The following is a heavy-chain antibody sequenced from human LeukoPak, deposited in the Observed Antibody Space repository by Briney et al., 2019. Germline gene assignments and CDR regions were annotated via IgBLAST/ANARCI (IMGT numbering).Heavy chain of an antibody. Sequence: SETLSLTCAVYGGSFSGYYWSWIRQPPGKGLEWIGEINHSGSTNYNPSLKSRVTISLDTSKNQFSLKLSSVTAADTAVYYCARDSGLPDYWGQGILVTVSS. CDR3: ARDSGLPDY. V-gene: IGHV4-34*01. CDR1: GGSFSGYY. J-gene: IGHJ4*02. CDR2: INHSGST. D-gene: IGHD3-10*01.